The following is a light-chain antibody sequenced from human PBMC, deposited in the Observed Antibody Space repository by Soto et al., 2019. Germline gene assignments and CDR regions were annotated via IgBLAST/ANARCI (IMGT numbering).Light chain of an antibody. Sequence: QSALTQPASVSGSPGQSITISCTGTSSDVGSYNLVSWYQQHPGKAPKLMIYEVSKRPSGVSNRFSGSKSGNTASLTISCLQAEDEADYYCCSYAGSSSNYVFGTGTKLTVL. V-gene: IGLV2-23*02. CDR1: SSDVGSYNL. CDR3: CSYAGSSSNYV. CDR2: EVS. J-gene: IGLJ1*01.